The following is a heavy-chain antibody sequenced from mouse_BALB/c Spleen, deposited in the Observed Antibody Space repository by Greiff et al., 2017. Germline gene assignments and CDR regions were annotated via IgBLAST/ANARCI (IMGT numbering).Heavy chain of an antibody. J-gene: IGHJ3*01. CDR1: GYTFTNYW. V-gene: IGHV1-63*02. D-gene: IGHD1-2*01. CDR3: ANYYGYAWFAY. Sequence: QVQLKESGAELVRPGTSVKISCKASGYTFTNYWLGWVKQRPGHGLEWIGDIYPGGGYTNYNEKFKGKATLTADTSSSTAYMQLSSLTSEDSAVYFCANYYGYAWFAYWGQGTLVTVSA. CDR2: IYPGGGYT.